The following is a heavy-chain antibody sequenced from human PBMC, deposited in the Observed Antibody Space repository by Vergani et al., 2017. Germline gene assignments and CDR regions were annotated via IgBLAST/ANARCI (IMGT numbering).Heavy chain of an antibody. CDR3: ARGLSNYDFWSGYYK. CDR1: GSSISSGGYY. D-gene: IGHD3-3*01. CDR2: IYYSGST. V-gene: IGHV4-31*03. J-gene: IGHJ4*02. Sequence: QVQLQESGPGLVKPSQTLSLTCTVSGSSISSGGYYWSWIRQHPGKGLEWIGYIYYSGSTYYNPSLKSRVTISVDTSKNQFSLKLSSVTAADTAVYYCARGLSNYDFWSGYYKWGQGTLVTVSS.